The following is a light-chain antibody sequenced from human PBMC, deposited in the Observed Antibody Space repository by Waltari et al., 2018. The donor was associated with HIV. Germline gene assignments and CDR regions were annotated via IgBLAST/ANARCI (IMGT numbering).Light chain of an antibody. V-gene: IGLV2-14*01. Sequence: QSALTQPASVSGSPGQSITISCTGTSSDVGDYNFVSWYQQHPGRAPKLIISEVIRRPSGVSNRFSGSKSGNTASLTISGLQAEDEADYSCCSYTNTTTSVVFGGGTKLTVL. J-gene: IGLJ2*01. CDR1: SSDVGDYNF. CDR3: CSYTNTTTSVV. CDR2: EVI.